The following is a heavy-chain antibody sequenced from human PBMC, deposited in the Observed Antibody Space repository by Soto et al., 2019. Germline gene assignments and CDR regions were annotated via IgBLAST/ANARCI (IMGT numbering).Heavy chain of an antibody. Sequence: PETLSLTCAVYGGSFSGYYWSWIRQPPGKGLEWIGEINHSGSTNYNPSLKSRVTISVDTSKNQFSLKLSSVTAADTAVYYCARAYFYYYDSSGYRYFDYWGQGTLVTVSS. J-gene: IGHJ4*02. CDR1: GGSFSGYY. CDR3: ARAYFYYYDSSGYRYFDY. V-gene: IGHV4-34*01. CDR2: INHSGST. D-gene: IGHD3-22*01.